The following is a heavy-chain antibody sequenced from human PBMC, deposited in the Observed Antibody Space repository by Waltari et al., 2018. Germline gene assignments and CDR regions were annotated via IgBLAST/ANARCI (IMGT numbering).Heavy chain of an antibody. CDR1: GYSISSGYY. V-gene: IGHV4-38-2*01. CDR2: IYHSGST. D-gene: IGHD5-12*01. CDR3: ARAEEDRTEGYSGYELDY. Sequence: QVQLQESGPGLVKPSETLSLTCAVSGYSISSGYYWGWFRQPPGTGLEWIGSIYHSGSTYYNPSLKSRVTISVDTSKNQFSLKLSSVTAADTAVYYCARAEEDRTEGYSGYELDYWGQGTLVTVSS. J-gene: IGHJ4*02.